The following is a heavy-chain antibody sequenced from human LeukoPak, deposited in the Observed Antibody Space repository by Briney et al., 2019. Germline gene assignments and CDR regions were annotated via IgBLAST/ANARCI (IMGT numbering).Heavy chain of an antibody. J-gene: IGHJ4*02. V-gene: IGHV3-66*01. D-gene: IGHD6-19*01. CDR3: ARERNLEIAVAGTIFNN. CDR2: IYSGGST. CDR1: GGSISSYH. Sequence: ETLSLTCTVSGGSISSYHWSWVRQAPGKGLEWVSVIYSGGSTYYADSVKGRFTISRDNSKNTLYLQMKSLRAEDTAVYYCARERNLEIAVAGTIFNNWGQGTLVTVSS.